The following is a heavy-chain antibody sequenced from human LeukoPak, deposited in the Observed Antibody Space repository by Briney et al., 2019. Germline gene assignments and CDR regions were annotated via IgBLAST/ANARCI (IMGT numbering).Heavy chain of an antibody. V-gene: IGHV3-21*01. J-gene: IGHJ3*02. D-gene: IGHD1-26*01. CDR2: ISSSSSYI. CDR3: ARDWWELPLYAFDI. Sequence: GGSLRLSCAASGFTFSSYSMNWVRQAPGKGLEWVSSISSSSSYIYYADSVKGRFTISRDNAKNSLYLQMNSLRAEDTAVYYCARDWWELPLYAFDIWGQGTMVTVSS. CDR1: GFTFSSYS.